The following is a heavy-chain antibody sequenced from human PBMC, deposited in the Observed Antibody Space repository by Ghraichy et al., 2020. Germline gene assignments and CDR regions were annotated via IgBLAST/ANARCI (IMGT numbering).Heavy chain of an antibody. J-gene: IGHJ6*02. CDR1: GFTFSTYA. Sequence: GGSLRLSCTASGFTFSTYAMSWVRQAPGRGLECVSVISGSGDTTYYADSVKGRFTISRDNSKNTLYLQVRSLRAEDTAVYYCAKDLRWLGGFDVLDVWGQGTTVTVSS. D-gene: IGHD3-10*01. CDR3: AKDLRWLGGFDVLDV. V-gene: IGHV3-23*01. CDR2: ISGSGDTT.